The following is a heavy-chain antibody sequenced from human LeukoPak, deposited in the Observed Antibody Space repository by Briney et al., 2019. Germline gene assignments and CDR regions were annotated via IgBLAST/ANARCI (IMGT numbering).Heavy chain of an antibody. V-gene: IGHV1-46*01. CDR2: INPSGGST. D-gene: IGHD2-15*01. CDR3: ARDVPGNSGSGAPIDY. Sequence: ASVKVSCKASGYTFTSYYMHWVRQAPGQGLEWMGIINPSGGSTSYAQKFQGRVTMTRDTSTSTVYMELSSLRSEDTAVYYCARDVPGNSGSGAPIDYWGQGTLVTVSS. CDR1: GYTFTSYY. J-gene: IGHJ4*02.